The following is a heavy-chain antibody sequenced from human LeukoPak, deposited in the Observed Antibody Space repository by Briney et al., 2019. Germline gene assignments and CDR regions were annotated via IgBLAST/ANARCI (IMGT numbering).Heavy chain of an antibody. V-gene: IGHV4-4*07. Sequence: SETLSLTCTVSGGSISSYYWSWIRQPAGKGLEWIGRIYTSGSTNYNPSLKSRVTISVDTSKNQFSLKLSSVTAADTAVYYCARDRTMFNWFDPWGQGTLVTVSS. CDR3: ARDRTMFNWFDP. CDR2: IYTSGST. CDR1: GGSISSYY. J-gene: IGHJ5*02. D-gene: IGHD3-10*02.